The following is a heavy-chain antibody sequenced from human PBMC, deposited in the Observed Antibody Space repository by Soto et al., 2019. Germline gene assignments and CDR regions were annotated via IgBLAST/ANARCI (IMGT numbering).Heavy chain of an antibody. CDR3: ARMTVRYCSGGSCYPSFSYYGMDV. V-gene: IGHV4-34*01. CDR1: GGSFSGYY. D-gene: IGHD2-15*01. J-gene: IGHJ6*02. Sequence: KTSETLSLTCAVYGGSFSGYYWSWIRQPPGKGLEWIGETNHSGSTNYNPSLKSRVTISVDTSKNQFSLKLSSVTAADTAVYYCARMTVRYCSGGSCYPSFSYYGMDVWGQGTTVTVSS. CDR2: TNHSGST.